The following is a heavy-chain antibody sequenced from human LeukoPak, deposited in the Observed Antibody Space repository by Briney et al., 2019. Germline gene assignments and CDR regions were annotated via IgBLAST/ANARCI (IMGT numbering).Heavy chain of an antibody. CDR3: ARAPLSSSSYYYYGMDV. D-gene: IGHD6-13*01. Sequence: SETLSLTCTVSGGSISSGSYYWSWIRQPAGKGLEWIGRIYTSGSTNYNPSLKSRVTISVDTSKNQFSLKLSSVTAADTAVYYCARAPLSSSSYYYYGMDVWGQGTTVTVSS. CDR1: GGSISSGSYY. CDR2: IYTSGST. V-gene: IGHV4-61*02. J-gene: IGHJ6*02.